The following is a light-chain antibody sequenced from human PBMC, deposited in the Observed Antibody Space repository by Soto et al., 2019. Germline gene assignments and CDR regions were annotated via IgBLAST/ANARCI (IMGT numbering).Light chain of an antibody. CDR2: DAF. Sequence: DIQMTQSPPTLSASVGDRVTITCRASQSVDNWLAWYQQKPGKAPELLIYDAFSLKSGVSSRFSGSRSGTEFALTISSLQPDDSGTYYCQQYDSPPPTFGQGTKVEVK. V-gene: IGKV1-5*01. CDR1: QSVDNW. J-gene: IGKJ1*01. CDR3: QQYDSPPPT.